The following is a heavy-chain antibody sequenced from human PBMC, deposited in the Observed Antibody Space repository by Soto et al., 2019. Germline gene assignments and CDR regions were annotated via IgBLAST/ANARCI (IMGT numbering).Heavy chain of an antibody. V-gene: IGHV3-13*01. CDR2: IGTAGDT. D-gene: IGHD3-3*01. CDR3: ARGAAYDFWSGSDV. CDR1: GFTFSSYE. J-gene: IGHJ6*02. Sequence: GGSLRLSCAASGFTFSSYEMHWVRQATGKGLEWVSAIGTAGDTYYPGSVKGRFTISRENAKNSLYLQMNSLRAEDTAVYYCARGAAYDFWSGSDVWGQGTTVTVSS.